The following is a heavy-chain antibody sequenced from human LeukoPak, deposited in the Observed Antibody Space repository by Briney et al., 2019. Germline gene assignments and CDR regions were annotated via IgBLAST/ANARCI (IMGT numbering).Heavy chain of an antibody. Sequence: EASVKVSCKASGYTFTSYGVSWVRQAPGQGLEWMGWISAYNGNTNYAQKLQGRVIMTTDTSTSTAYMELRSLRSDDTAVYYCARAAVGGGYWYFDLWGRGTLVTVSS. J-gene: IGHJ2*01. CDR1: GYTFTSYG. CDR2: ISAYNGNT. D-gene: IGHD2-15*01. V-gene: IGHV1-18*01. CDR3: ARAAVGGGYWYFDL.